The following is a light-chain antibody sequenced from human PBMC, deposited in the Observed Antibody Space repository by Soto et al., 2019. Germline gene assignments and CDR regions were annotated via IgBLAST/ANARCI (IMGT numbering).Light chain of an antibody. Sequence: IQLTQSPSSLSASVGDRVTITCRASPAIASFLAWYQQKPGTAPKLLIYDAATLQSGVPSRFSGSRSGTEYTLTIGSLQPEDFAVYFCQHFGNSLWTFGQGTKVEI. V-gene: IGKV1-9*01. CDR1: PAIASF. J-gene: IGKJ1*01. CDR2: DAA. CDR3: QHFGNSLWT.